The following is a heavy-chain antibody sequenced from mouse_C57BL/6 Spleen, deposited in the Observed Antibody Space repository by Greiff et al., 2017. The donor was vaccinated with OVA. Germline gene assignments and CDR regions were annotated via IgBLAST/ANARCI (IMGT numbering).Heavy chain of an antibody. CDR1: GYTFTSYW. CDR3: ARRGYGSSYKNAMDY. Sequence: QVQLQQPGAELVKPGASVKLSCKASGYTFTSYWMQWVKQRPGQGLEWIGEIDPSDSYTNYNQKFKGKATLTVDTSSSTAYMQLSSLTSEDSAVYYCARRGYGSSYKNAMDYWGQGTSVTVSS. J-gene: IGHJ4*01. V-gene: IGHV1-50*01. D-gene: IGHD1-1*01. CDR2: IDPSDSYT.